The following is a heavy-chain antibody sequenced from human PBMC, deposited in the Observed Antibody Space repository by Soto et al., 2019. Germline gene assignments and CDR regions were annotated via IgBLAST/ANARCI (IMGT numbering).Heavy chain of an antibody. J-gene: IGHJ6*02. CDR3: ARAQGFYYGMDV. Sequence: GGSLRLSCAASGFIASDNYMSWVRQAPGKGLEWVSIIYSGGSTYYAESVKGRFTISRDNFKNTLTLQMNSLRAGDTAIYYCARAQGFYYGMDVWGQGTTITVSS. CDR1: GFIASDNY. V-gene: IGHV3-53*01. CDR2: IYSGGST.